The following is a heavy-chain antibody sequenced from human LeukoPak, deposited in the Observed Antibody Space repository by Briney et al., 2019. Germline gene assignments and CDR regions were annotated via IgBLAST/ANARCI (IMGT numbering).Heavy chain of an antibody. CDR2: LYKSGGT. D-gene: IGHD3-22*01. V-gene: IGHV3-66*01. Sequence: PGGSLRLSCVASGFSVSTNYMSWIRQVPGKGLEWVSGLYKSGGTFYADSVKSRFTISRDSSKNTLYLQMNRLRAGDAALYFCASDQISSDNSVSFDCWGQGTLVTVSS. CDR3: ASDQISSDNSVSFDC. CDR1: GFSVSTNY. J-gene: IGHJ4*02.